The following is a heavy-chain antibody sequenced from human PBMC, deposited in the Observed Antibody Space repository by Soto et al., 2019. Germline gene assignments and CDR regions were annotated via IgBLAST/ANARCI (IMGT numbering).Heavy chain of an antibody. D-gene: IGHD3-22*01. V-gene: IGHV3-48*02. CDR1: GFTFSSYS. CDR2: ISSSSSTI. Sequence: EVQLVESGGGLVQPGGSLRLSCAASGFTFSSYSMNWVRQAPGKGLEWVSYISSSSSTIYYADSVKGRFTISRDNAKKSMYLQMNSLREADTAVYYCARGLYYYDSSGYWGYWGQGTLVTVSS. CDR3: ARGLYYYDSSGYWGY. J-gene: IGHJ4*02.